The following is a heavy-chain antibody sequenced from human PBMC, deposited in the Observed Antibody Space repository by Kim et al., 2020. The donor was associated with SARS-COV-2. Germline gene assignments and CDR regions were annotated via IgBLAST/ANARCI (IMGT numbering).Heavy chain of an antibody. CDR3: ARDWETYYYDSSGQYVNDY. CDR1: GFTFSSYS. CDR2: ISSSSSTI. D-gene: IGHD3-22*01. V-gene: IGHV3-48*02. Sequence: GGSLRLSCAASGFTFSSYSMNWVRQAPGKGLEWVSYISSSSSTIYYADSVKGRFTISRDNAKNSLYLQMNSLRDEDTAVYYCARDWETYYYDSSGQYVNDYWGQRTLVTVSS. J-gene: IGHJ4*02.